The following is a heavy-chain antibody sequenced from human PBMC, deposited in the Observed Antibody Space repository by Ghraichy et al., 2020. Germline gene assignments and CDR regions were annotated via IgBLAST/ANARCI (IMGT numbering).Heavy chain of an antibody. V-gene: IGHV1-2*06. Sequence: ASVKVSCKASGYTFTGYFMHWVRQAPGQGLEWMGRINPDSGGTDYAQKFQGRVTMTRDTSISTAYMEVGGLRSDDTAVYYCASQSLGYCSGTSCNNLGYWGQGTLVTVSS. J-gene: IGHJ4*02. CDR3: ASQSLGYCSGTSCNNLGY. CDR2: INPDSGGT. CDR1: GYTFTGYF. D-gene: IGHD2-2*02.